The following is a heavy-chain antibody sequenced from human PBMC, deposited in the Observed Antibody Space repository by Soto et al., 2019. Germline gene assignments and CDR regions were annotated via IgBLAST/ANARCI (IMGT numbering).Heavy chain of an antibody. CDR2: ISAYNGNT. J-gene: IGHJ4*02. Sequence: EASVKVSCKASGYTFTSYGISWVRQAPGQGLEWVGWISAYNGNTNYAQKLQGRVTMTTDTSTSTAYMELRGLRSDDTAVYYCASGRSYKIDNFDYWGQGTLVTVAS. CDR3: ASGRSYKIDNFDY. CDR1: GYTFTSYG. V-gene: IGHV1-18*01. D-gene: IGHD1-1*01.